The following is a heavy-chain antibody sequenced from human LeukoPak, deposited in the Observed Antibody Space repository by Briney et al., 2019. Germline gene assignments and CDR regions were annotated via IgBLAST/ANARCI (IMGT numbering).Heavy chain of an antibody. D-gene: IGHD3-22*01. V-gene: IGHV3-23*01. Sequence: SGGSLRLSCAASGFTFRSYVMGWVRQSPGKGLEWVSGINGGSPQPHHADSVKGRFTISRDDSKNTLYLQMNSLRAEDTAVYYCARDSGYHYFDYWGQGTLVTVSS. J-gene: IGHJ4*02. CDR2: INGGSPQP. CDR1: GFTFRSYV. CDR3: ARDSGYHYFDY.